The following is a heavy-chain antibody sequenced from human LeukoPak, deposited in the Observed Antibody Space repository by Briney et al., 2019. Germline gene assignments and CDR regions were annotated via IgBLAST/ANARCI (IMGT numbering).Heavy chain of an antibody. Sequence: PSETLSLTCTVSGGSISSSAYYWGWIRQPPGKGLEWIGSIYYSGSTYYNPSLRSRVTISVDTSKNQFSLKLSSVTAADTAVYYCARLKEFQKIFDCSGQGTLVTVSS. CDR1: GGSISSSAYY. CDR2: IYYSGST. D-gene: IGHD2-21*01. J-gene: IGHJ4*02. CDR3: ARLKEFQKIFDC. V-gene: IGHV4-39*01.